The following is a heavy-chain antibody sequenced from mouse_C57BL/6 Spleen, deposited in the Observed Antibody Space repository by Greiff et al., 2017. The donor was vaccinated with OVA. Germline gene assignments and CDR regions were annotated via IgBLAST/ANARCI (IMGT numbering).Heavy chain of an antibody. CDR3: TTYYSNSFAY. Sequence: EVQLVESGAELVRPGASVKLSCTASGFNIKDDYMHWVKQRPEQGLEWIGWIDPENGDTEYASKFQGKATITADTSSNTAYLQLSSLTSEDTAVYYCTTYYSNSFAYWGQGTLVTVSA. CDR2: IDPENGDT. J-gene: IGHJ3*01. D-gene: IGHD2-5*01. CDR1: GFNIKDDY. V-gene: IGHV14-4*01.